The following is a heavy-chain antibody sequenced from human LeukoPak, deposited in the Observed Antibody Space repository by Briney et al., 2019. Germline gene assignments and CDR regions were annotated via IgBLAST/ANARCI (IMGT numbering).Heavy chain of an antibody. CDR2: TYYRSKWYN. CDR3: ARYSSSSSYFEY. Sequence: SQTLSLTCAISGDSVSNNNAAWNWIRQSPSRGLEWLGRTYYRSKWYNDYAASVKSRITINPDTSKNQFSLKLSSVTAADTAVYYCARYSSSSSYFEYWGQGTLVTVSS. J-gene: IGHJ4*02. D-gene: IGHD6-6*01. CDR1: GDSVSNNNAA. V-gene: IGHV6-1*01.